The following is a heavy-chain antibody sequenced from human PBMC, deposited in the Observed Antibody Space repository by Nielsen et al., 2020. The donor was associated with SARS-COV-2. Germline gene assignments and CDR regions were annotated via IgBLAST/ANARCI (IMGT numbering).Heavy chain of an antibody. CDR3: ARARAELRGVRNYYYYMDV. D-gene: IGHD1-7*01. Sequence: SVKLSCKASGGTFSSYAISWVRQAPGQGLEWMGGIIPIFGTANYAQKFQGRVTITADESTSTAYMELSSLRSEDTAVYYCARARAELRGVRNYYYYMDVWGKGTTVTVSS. CDR1: GGTFSSYA. V-gene: IGHV1-69*13. CDR2: IIPIFGTA. J-gene: IGHJ6*03.